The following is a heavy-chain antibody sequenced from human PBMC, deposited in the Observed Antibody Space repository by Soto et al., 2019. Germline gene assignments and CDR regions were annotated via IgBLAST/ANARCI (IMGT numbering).Heavy chain of an antibody. CDR1: GGSISSGDYY. V-gene: IGHV4-30-4*01. CDR3: ARLDTDIAAAGRRYWYFDL. D-gene: IGHD6-13*01. CDR2: INHSGST. Sequence: PSETLSLTCTVSGGSISSGDYYLNWIRQTPGKGLEWIGYINHSGSTNYNPSLKSRVTISVDTSKNQFSLKLSSVTAADTAVYYCARLDTDIAAAGRRYWYFDLWGRGTLVTVSS. J-gene: IGHJ2*01.